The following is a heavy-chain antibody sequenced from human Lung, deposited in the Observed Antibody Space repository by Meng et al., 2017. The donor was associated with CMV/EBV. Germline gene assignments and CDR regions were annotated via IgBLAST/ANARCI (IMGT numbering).Heavy chain of an antibody. CDR1: GFTFRSSW. CDR2: INSDGSYT. CDR3: ARGSALNSH. J-gene: IGHJ4*02. Sequence: LSCAASGFTFRSSWMHWVRQVPGKGLVWVSHINSDGSYTNYADSVKGRFTISRDNAKNTLYLQMISLRAEDAAIYYCARGSALNSHWGQGTLVTVSS. V-gene: IGHV3-74*01. D-gene: IGHD2-21*01.